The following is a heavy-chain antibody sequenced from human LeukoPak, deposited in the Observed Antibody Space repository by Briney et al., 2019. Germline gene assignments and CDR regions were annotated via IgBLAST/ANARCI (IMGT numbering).Heavy chain of an antibody. CDR2: MSPNSGNT. D-gene: IGHD1-7*01. CDR1: GYAFTSFD. J-gene: IGHJ6*03. CDR3: ARGRPDASVPRTYYMDV. Sequence: ASVKVSCKASGYAFTSFDIFWVRQATGQGLEWMGWMSPNSGNTGSAQKFQGRVTFTRDTSISTSFMELSSLRSEDTAIYYCARGRPDASVPRTYYMDVWSKGTTVTVSS. V-gene: IGHV1-8*01.